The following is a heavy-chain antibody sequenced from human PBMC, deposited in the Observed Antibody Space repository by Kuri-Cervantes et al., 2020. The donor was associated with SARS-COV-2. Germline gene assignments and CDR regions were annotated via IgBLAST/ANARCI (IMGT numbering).Heavy chain of an antibody. CDR1: GFTFSNAW. Sequence: GGSLRLSCAASGFTFSNAWMSWVRQAPGKGLEWVSYISISGSTIYYADSVKGRFTISRDNAKNSLYLQMNSLRAEDTSVYYCARDKSGSWYRVGYYMDVWGKGTTVTVSS. V-gene: IGHV3-11*04. D-gene: IGHD6-13*01. CDR3: ARDKSGSWYRVGYYMDV. CDR2: ISISGSTI. J-gene: IGHJ6*03.